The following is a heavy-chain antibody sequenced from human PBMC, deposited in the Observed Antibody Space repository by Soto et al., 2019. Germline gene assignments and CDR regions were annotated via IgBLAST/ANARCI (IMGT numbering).Heavy chain of an antibody. CDR2: SRNKANSYST. V-gene: IGHV3-72*01. D-gene: IGHD3-3*01. CDR1: GFTFSDHY. CDR3: ARVFTDYDF. Sequence: PGGSLRLSCAASGFTFSDHYMDWVRQAPGKGLEWVGRSRNKANSYSTDYAASVKGRFTISRDDSKNSLYLQMNSLKTEDTAVYYCARVFTDYDFWGLGTLVTVSS. J-gene: IGHJ4*02.